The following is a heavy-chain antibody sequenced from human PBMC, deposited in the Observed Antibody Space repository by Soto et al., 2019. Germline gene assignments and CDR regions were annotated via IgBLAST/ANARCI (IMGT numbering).Heavy chain of an antibody. V-gene: IGHV1-46*01. J-gene: IGHJ6*02. Sequence: XSVKVSCKASGYTFTSYYMHWVRQAPGQGLEWMGIINPSGGSTSYAQKFQGRVTMTRGTSTSTAYMELSSLRSEDTAVYYCARPPKGSYSSRPYYYGMDVWGQGSTVTVSS. CDR2: INPSGGST. CDR1: GYTFTSYY. D-gene: IGHD3-16*02. CDR3: ARPPKGSYSSRPYYYGMDV.